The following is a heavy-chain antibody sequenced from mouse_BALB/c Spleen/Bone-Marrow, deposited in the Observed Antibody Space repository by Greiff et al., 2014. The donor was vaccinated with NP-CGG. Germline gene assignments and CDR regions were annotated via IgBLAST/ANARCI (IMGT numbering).Heavy chain of an antibody. J-gene: IGHJ2*01. CDR2: IYPANGNA. Sequence: EVQLQQSGAELVKPGASVKLSCTASGFNIKDTYMHWVKQRPEQGLEWIGRIYPANGNAKYDPKFQGKATITADTSSNTAYLQLSSLTSEDTAVYYCARYRLRTYFDFWGQGTTLTVSS. D-gene: IGHD2-14*01. V-gene: IGHV14-3*02. CDR3: ARYRLRTYFDF. CDR1: GFNIKDTY.